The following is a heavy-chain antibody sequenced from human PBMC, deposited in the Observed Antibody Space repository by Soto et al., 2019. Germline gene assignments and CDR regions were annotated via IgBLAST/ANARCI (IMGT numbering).Heavy chain of an antibody. D-gene: IGHD5-12*01. V-gene: IGHV5-51*01. CDR1: GYSFTSYW. Sequence: GESLKISCKGSGYSFTSYWIGWVRQMPGKGLEWMGIIYPGDSDTRYSPSFQGQVTISADKSISTAYLQWSSLKASDTAMYYCARQGGGYDLEPFFDYWGQGTLVTVSS. CDR2: IYPGDSDT. J-gene: IGHJ4*02. CDR3: ARQGGGYDLEPFFDY.